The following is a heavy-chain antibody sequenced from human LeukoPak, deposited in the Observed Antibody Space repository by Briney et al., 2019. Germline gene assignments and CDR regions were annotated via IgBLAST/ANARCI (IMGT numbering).Heavy chain of an antibody. J-gene: IGHJ4*02. CDR3: ARAGANGIEAAGSLRY. D-gene: IGHD6-13*01. CDR1: GGSFSTYY. Sequence: SETLSLTCSVSGGSFSTYYWSWIRQPPGKGLEWIGFIYYTGTTNYNPSLKSRVTISVDTSKNQFSLKLSSVTAADTAVYYCARAGANGIEAAGSLRYWGQGTLVTVSS. V-gene: IGHV4-59*01. CDR2: IYYTGTT.